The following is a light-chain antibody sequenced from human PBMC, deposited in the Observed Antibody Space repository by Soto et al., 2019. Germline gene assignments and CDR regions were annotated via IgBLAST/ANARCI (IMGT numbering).Light chain of an antibody. CDR3: QQYNDYWT. V-gene: IGKV1-5*03. CDR2: KAS. Sequence: DIQTTQSPSTLSASVGDRVTITCRASQSINIWLAWYQQKPGRAPKLLIYKASTLESGVPLRFSGSGSGTEFTLTISSLQPDDFATYYCQQYNDYWTFGQGAKVDIK. J-gene: IGKJ1*01. CDR1: QSINIW.